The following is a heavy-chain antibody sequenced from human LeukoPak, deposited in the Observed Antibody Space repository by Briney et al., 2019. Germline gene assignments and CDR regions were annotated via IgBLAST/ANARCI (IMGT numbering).Heavy chain of an antibody. CDR1: GFIFSSYW. V-gene: IGHV3-23*01. D-gene: IGHD3-3*01. J-gene: IGHJ4*02. Sequence: PGGSLRLSCAASGFIFSSYWMSWVRQAPGKGLEWVSVIGGRSNSTYYADSVKGRFTISRDNSKNTVYLQMNSLRAEDTAVYYCAKAFGVGIYTFDYWGQGTLVTVSS. CDR3: AKAFGVGIYTFDY. CDR2: IGGRSNST.